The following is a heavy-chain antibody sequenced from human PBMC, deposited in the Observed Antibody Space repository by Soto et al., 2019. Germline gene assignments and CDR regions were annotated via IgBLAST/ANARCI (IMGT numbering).Heavy chain of an antibody. CDR1: GGSLSSSSYY. V-gene: IGHV4-39*07. Sequence: SETLSLTCTVSGGSLSSSSYYWGWIRQPPGKGLEWIGCIYYSGSTYYDPSLKSRVTISVDTSKNQFSLKLSSVTAADTAVYYCARDDSRNGMDVWGQGTTVTVSS. CDR2: IYYSGST. CDR3: ARDDSRNGMDV. D-gene: IGHD2-21*01. J-gene: IGHJ6*02.